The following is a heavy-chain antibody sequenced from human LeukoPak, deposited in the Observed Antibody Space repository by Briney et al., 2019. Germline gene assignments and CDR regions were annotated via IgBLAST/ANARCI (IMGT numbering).Heavy chain of an antibody. CDR2: IYTSGST. Sequence: SETLSLTCTVSGGSISSGSYYWSWIRQPAGKGLEWIGRIYTSGSTNYNPSLKSRVTISVDTSKNQFSLKLSSVTAADTAVYYCARHLYGAAFDYWGQGTLVTVSS. CDR3: ARHLYGAAFDY. CDR1: GGSISSGSYY. V-gene: IGHV4-61*02. J-gene: IGHJ4*02. D-gene: IGHD4-17*01.